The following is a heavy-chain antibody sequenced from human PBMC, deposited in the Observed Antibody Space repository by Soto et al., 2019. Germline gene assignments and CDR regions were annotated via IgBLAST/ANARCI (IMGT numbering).Heavy chain of an antibody. D-gene: IGHD3-3*01. Sequence: SETLSLTCAVYGGSFSGYYWSWIRQPPGKGLEWIGEINHSGSTNYNPSLKSRVTISVDTSKNQFSLKLSSVTAADTAVYYCARALSTITIFGVVIIDGLDPWGQGTLVTVSS. CDR3: ARALSTITIFGVVIIDGLDP. V-gene: IGHV4-34*01. CDR1: GGSFSGYY. CDR2: INHSGST. J-gene: IGHJ5*02.